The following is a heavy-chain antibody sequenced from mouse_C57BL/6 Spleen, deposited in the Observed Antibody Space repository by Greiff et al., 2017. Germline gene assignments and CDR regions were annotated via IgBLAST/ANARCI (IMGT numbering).Heavy chain of an antibody. CDR1: GYTFTSSW. D-gene: IGHD2-12*01. CDR2: IYPSDSET. V-gene: IGHV1-61*01. Sequence: QVQLQQPGAELVRPGSSVKLSCKASGYTFTSSWMDWVKQRPGQGLEWIGNIYPSDSETHYHQKFKDKATLTVDKSSSTAYMQRSSLPSGDSAVYYCARGLVHCYCDVWGTGTTVTVSS. CDR3: ARGLVHCYCDV. J-gene: IGHJ1*03.